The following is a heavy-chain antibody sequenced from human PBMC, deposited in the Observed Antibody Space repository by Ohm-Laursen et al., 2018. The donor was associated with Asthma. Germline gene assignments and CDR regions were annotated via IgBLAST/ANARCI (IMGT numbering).Heavy chain of an antibody. D-gene: IGHD3-10*01. CDR2: IFHGGGT. J-gene: IGHJ4*02. CDR1: GDSISNNYW. Sequence: TLSLTCVVSGDSISNNYWCTWVRQPPGKGLEWFGQIFHGGGTNYSPSLKSRVTISLDKAKNQFSLNLTSVTAADTAVYYCVRDASGAYYGGHFDSWGQGSLVTVSS. V-gene: IGHV4/OR15-8*01. CDR3: VRDASGAYYGGHFDS.